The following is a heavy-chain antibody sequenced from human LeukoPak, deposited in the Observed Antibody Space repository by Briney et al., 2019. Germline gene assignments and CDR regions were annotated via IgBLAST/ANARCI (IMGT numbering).Heavy chain of an antibody. CDR1: GASINSYY. D-gene: IGHD6-13*01. CDR2: IYSSGST. J-gene: IGHJ5*02. V-gene: IGHV4-4*07. CDR3: AREDIAAGKDWFDP. Sequence: PSETLSLTCSVSGASINSYYWTWVRQPAGKGLEWVGRIYSSGSTNYNPSLKGRVTLSVDTSKNQFSLKLSSVTAADTAVYYCAREDIAAGKDWFDPWGQGTLVTVSP.